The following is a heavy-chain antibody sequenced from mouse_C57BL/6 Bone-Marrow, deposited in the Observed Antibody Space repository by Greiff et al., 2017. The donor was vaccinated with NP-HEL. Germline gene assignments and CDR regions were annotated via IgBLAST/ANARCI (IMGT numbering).Heavy chain of an antibody. Sequence: VQLQESGAELARPGASVKLSCKASGYTFTSYGISWVKQRTGQGLEWIGEIYPRSGNTYYNEKFKGKATLTADKSSSTAYMELRSLTSEDSAVYFCARDYGPFYAMDYWGQGTSVTVSS. CDR3: ARDYGPFYAMDY. CDR2: IYPRSGNT. CDR1: GYTFTSYG. J-gene: IGHJ4*01. D-gene: IGHD1-1*01. V-gene: IGHV1-81*01.